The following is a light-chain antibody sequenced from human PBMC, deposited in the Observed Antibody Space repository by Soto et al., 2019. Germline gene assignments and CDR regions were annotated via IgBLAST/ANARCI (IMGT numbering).Light chain of an antibody. CDR2: GAS. V-gene: IGKV3-20*01. CDR3: QQYGSSHT. CDR1: QGIGDT. Sequence: EVVMRQSPATLSVSPGEGATLSCRASQGIGDTLAWYQHKPGQAPRLLIFGASTRATGIPDRFSGSGAGAYFNLTISRLEPADFGVYYCQQYGSSHTFGQGTRLEIK. J-gene: IGKJ5*01.